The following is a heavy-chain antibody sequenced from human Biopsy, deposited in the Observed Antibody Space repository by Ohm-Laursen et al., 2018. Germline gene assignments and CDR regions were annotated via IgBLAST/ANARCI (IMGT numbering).Heavy chain of an antibody. Sequence: TLSLTCTVSGGSISDSTYHWGWIRQSPGKGLEWIGNIYYSGNTDYSPSLKSRVTISVHTSNNQFSLKLRSVTAADTAVYYCARQVDFWSGYVDYWGQGTLVAVSS. CDR3: ARQVDFWSGYVDY. D-gene: IGHD3-3*01. J-gene: IGHJ4*02. CDR1: GGSISDSTYH. V-gene: IGHV4-39*01. CDR2: IYYSGNT.